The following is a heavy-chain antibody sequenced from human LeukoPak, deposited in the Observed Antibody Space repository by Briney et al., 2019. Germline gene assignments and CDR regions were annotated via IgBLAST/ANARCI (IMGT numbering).Heavy chain of an antibody. CDR1: GDSISSGSYY. J-gene: IGHJ4*02. D-gene: IGHD5-18*01. CDR3: ARDRGYSYGLVY. CDR2: MYSSGTT. V-gene: IGHV4-61*02. Sequence: SETLSLTCTVSGDSISSGSYYWSWIRQPDGKGLEWIGRMYSSGTTNYNPSLKSRVTISVDTSKNQFSLKLSSVTAADTAVYYCARDRGYSYGLVYWGQGTLVTVSS.